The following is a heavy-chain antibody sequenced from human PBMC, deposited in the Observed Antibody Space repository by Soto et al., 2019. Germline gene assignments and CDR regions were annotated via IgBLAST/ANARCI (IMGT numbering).Heavy chain of an antibody. Sequence: GESLKISCKGSGYNFAGYWIAWVRQMPGKGLELMGIIYPSDSDTRYRPSFQGQVTISAXXXIXXXYXQXXXLXASDTAMYYCARGGVSTRTFDYWGQATPVTVSS. CDR1: GYNFAGYW. V-gene: IGHV5-51*01. J-gene: IGHJ4*02. D-gene: IGHD3-3*01. CDR2: IYPSDSDT. CDR3: ARGGVSTRTFDY.